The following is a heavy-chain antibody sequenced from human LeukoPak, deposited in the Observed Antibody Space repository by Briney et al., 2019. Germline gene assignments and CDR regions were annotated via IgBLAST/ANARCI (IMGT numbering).Heavy chain of an antibody. Sequence: PSETLSLTCTVSGGSISGYYWSWIRQPPGKGLEWIGYIYYSGSTNYNPSLKSRVTISVDTSKNQFSLKLSSVTAADTAVYYCARDTRPDYYGSGSYFAFDIWGQGTMVTVSS. CDR3: ARDTRPDYYGSGSYFAFDI. CDR1: GGSISGYY. V-gene: IGHV4-59*12. CDR2: IYYSGST. J-gene: IGHJ3*02. D-gene: IGHD3-10*01.